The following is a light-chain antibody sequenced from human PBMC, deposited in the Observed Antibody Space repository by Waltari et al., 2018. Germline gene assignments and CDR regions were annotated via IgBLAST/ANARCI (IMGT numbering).Light chain of an antibody. CDR3: QQANTFPPT. V-gene: IGKV1-12*01. J-gene: IGKJ4*02. Sequence: DIQMTQSPSSVPASVGDTVTITCRASQDIGNWLAWYQQKPGKAPKSRIDAASSWQRGVPSKFSGSGAGTDFTLAISSLQPDDLATDFCQQANTFPPTFGGGTKVEI. CDR2: AAS. CDR1: QDIGNW.